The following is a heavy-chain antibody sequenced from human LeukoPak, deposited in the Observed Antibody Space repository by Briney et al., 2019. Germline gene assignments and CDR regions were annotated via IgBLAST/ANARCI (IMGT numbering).Heavy chain of an antibody. D-gene: IGHD3-3*01. CDR1: GYTFTSYD. J-gene: IGHJ6*03. CDR2: MNPNSGNT. Sequence: ASVKVSCKASGYTFTSYDINWVRQATGQGLEWMGWMNPNSGNTGYAQKFQGRVTMTRNTSISTAYMELSSMRSEATAVYYCARARYYDFWSGYYYYYYYMDVWGKGTTVTVSS. CDR3: ARARYYDFWSGYYYYYYYMDV. V-gene: IGHV1-8*01.